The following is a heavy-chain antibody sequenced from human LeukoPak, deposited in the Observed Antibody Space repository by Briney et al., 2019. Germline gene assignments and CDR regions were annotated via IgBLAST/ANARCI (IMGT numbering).Heavy chain of an antibody. CDR3: ARDTQRGQWLVRYYGMDV. D-gene: IGHD6-19*01. Sequence: PSETLSLTCAVSGGTISSSNWWSWVRQPPGKRLEWIEEIYHSGSTNYNPSLKSRVTISVDKSKNQFSLKLSSVTAADTAVYYCARDTQRGQWLVRYYGMDVWGRGTTVTVSS. CDR2: IYHSGST. J-gene: IGHJ6*02. CDR1: GGTISSSNW. V-gene: IGHV4-4*02.